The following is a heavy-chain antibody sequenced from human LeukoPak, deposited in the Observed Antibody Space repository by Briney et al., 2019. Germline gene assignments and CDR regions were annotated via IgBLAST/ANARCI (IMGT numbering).Heavy chain of an antibody. CDR1: GGSISSYY. Sequence: SETLSLTCTVSGGSISSYYWSWIRQPPGKGLEWIGYIYYIGSTNYNPSLKRGVTIPVNRPKNQFSLKLSYVTAADTAVYYWAGSYCGSYYGYYYYYMDVWGKGTTVTISS. CDR3: AGSYCGSYYGYYYYYMDV. D-gene: IGHD1-26*01. V-gene: IGHV4-59*01. J-gene: IGHJ6*03. CDR2: IYYIGST.